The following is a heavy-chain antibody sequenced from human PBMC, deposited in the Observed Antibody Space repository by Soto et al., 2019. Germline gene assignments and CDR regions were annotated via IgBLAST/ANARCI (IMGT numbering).Heavy chain of an antibody. Sequence: GGSLRLSCAASGFTFSNSWLSWVRQAPGKGLEWVANINPDGSVKYFGDSVKGRFTISRDNAQNSLYLQMNSLRVEDTAVYFCVTDQYWGQGALVTVSS. V-gene: IGHV3-7*03. J-gene: IGHJ4*02. CDR3: VTDQY. CDR2: INPDGSVK. CDR1: GFTFSNSW.